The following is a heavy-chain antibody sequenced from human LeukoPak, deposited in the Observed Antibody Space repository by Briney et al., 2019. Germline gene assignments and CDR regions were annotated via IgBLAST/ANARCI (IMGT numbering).Heavy chain of an antibody. CDR2: ISSSSSTI. Sequence: PGGSLRLSCAASGFTFSSYSMNSVRQAPGKGLEWVSYISSSSSTIYYADSVKGRFTISRDNAKNSLYLQMNSLRAEDTAVYYFARDWAVASPGYYFDYWGQGTLVTVSS. J-gene: IGHJ4*02. V-gene: IGHV3-48*01. CDR1: GFTFSSYS. CDR3: ARDWAVASPGYYFDY. D-gene: IGHD6-19*01.